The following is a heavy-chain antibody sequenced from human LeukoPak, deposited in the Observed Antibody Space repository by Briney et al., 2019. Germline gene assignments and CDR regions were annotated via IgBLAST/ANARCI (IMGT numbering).Heavy chain of an antibody. V-gene: IGHV3-23*01. CDR1: ALTFSNYL. CDR2: ISHSGSSI. J-gene: IGHJ4*02. CDR3: AMALDY. Sequence: GGSLTLSCVASALTFSNYLMNWVRQAPGKGLEWVSGISHSGSSIYYADSVKGRFTISRDNSKNTLYLQMDRLRVEETAVYCCAMALDYWGQGTLVTVSS.